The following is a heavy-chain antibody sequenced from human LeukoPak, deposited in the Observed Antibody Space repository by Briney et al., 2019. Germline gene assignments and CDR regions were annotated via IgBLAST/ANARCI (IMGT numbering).Heavy chain of an antibody. V-gene: IGHV1-46*01. Sequence: EASVKVSCKASGYTFTSYYMHWVRQAPGQGLEWVGIINPSGGSTSYAQKFQGRVTMTRDTSTSTVYVELSSLRSEDTAVYYCAREMATNPYDYWGQGTLVTVSS. J-gene: IGHJ4*02. CDR2: INPSGGST. CDR1: GYTFTSYY. CDR3: AREMATNPYDY. D-gene: IGHD5-24*01.